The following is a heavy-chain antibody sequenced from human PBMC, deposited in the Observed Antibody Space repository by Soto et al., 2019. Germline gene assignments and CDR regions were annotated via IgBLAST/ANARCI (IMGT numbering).Heavy chain of an antibody. V-gene: IGHV3-11*01. J-gene: IGHJ3*02. CDR3: ARSVTTTYFGRPLNGFDM. CDR1: GFTFSDYY. CDR2: ISSSGSTI. D-gene: IGHD4-17*01. Sequence: GGSLRLSCAASGFTFSDYYMSWIRQAPGKGLEWVSYISSSGSTIYYADSVKGRFTISRDNAKNSLYLQMNSLRAEDTAVYYCARSVTTTYFGRPLNGFDMWGQGTMVTVSS.